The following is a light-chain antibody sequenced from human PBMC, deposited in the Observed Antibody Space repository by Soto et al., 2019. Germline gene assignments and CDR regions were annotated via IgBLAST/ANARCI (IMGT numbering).Light chain of an antibody. V-gene: IGLV2-14*03. CDR3: SSYRTGTIVV. CDR2: DVS. Sequence: SALTQPASVSGSPGQSISISCTGTSSDIGGYNYVSWYQQHAGKAPKLIIYDVSSRPSGASYRFSGSKSGNTASLTVSGLQAEDEADYYCSSYRTGTIVVFGGGTKLTVL. J-gene: IGLJ2*01. CDR1: SSDIGGYNY.